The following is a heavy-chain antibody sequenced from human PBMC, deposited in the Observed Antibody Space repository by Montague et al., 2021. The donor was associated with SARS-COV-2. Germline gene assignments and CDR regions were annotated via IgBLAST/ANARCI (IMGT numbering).Heavy chain of an antibody. CDR1: GESVSSNIAA. CDR3: TQERGPGRTTWHYFDY. V-gene: IGHV6-1*01. Sequence: CAISGESVSSNIAAWNWIRQSPSRGLEWMGRTYYRSKWYNDYAVSVRSRITISPDTSKNQFSLQLNSVTPEDTAVYYCTQERGPGRTTWHYFDYWSQGTLGTGSS. J-gene: IGHJ4*02. CDR2: TYYRSKWYN. D-gene: IGHD1-14*01.